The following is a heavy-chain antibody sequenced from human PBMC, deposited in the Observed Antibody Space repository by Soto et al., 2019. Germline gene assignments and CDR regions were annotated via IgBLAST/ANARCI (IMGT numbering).Heavy chain of an antibody. Sequence: QVQLQESGPGLVKTSQTLSLTCTVSGGSINTGGYFWSWIRQHPGKDLEWIGYIYYRGSTYYNPSLKSRVTISVDMSQNQFSLNLNSVTAADTAFYYCARDVYGSVNYHIPYWGQGTLATVSS. CDR3: ARDVYGSVNYHIPY. CDR2: IYYRGST. D-gene: IGHD3-10*01. V-gene: IGHV4-31*03. J-gene: IGHJ4*02. CDR1: GGSINTGGYF.